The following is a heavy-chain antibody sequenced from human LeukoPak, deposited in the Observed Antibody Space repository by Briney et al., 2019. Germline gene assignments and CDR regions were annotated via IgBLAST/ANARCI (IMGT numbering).Heavy chain of an antibody. CDR2: INWNGGST. CDR1: GFTFDDYG. Sequence: PGGSLRLSCAASGFTFDDYGMSWVRQAPGKGLEWVSGINWNGGSTGYADSVKGRFTISRDNAKNSLYLQMNSLRAEDTALYYCARGVDSSSSWGVNYYYYMDVWGKGTTVTVSS. J-gene: IGHJ6*03. V-gene: IGHV3-20*04. CDR3: ARGVDSSSSWGVNYYYYMDV. D-gene: IGHD6-13*01.